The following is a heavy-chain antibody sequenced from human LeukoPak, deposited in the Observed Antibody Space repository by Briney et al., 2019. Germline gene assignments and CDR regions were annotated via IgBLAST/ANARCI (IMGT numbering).Heavy chain of an antibody. CDR3: AGYSYGHDIDY. CDR1: GGSISSYY. V-gene: IGHV4-59*01. Sequence: SETLSLTCTVSGGSISSYYWSWIRQPPGKGLEWIGYIYYSGSTNYNPSLESRVTISVDTSKNQFSLKLSSVTAADTAVYYCAGYSYGHDIDYWGQGTLVAVSS. D-gene: IGHD5-18*01. J-gene: IGHJ4*02. CDR2: IYYSGST.